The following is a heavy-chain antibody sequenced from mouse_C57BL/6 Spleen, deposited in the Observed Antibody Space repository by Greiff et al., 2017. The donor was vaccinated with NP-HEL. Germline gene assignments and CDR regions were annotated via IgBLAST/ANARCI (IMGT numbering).Heavy chain of an antibody. D-gene: IGHD1-1*01. V-gene: IGHV1-81*01. J-gene: IGHJ4*01. CDR3: ARRGTVDSMDY. CDR2: IYPRSGNT. Sequence: VKLVESGAELARPGASVKLSCKASGYTFTSYGISWVKQRTGQGLEWIGEIYPRSGNTYYNEKFKGKATLTADKSSSTAYMELRSLTSEDSAVYFCARRGTVDSMDYWGQGTSVTVSS. CDR1: GYTFTSYG.